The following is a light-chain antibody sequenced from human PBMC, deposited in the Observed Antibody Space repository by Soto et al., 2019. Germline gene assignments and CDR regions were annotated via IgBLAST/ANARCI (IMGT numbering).Light chain of an antibody. J-gene: IGKJ2*01. Sequence: EIVMTQSPATLSVSPGERATVSCRASQSVSSNLAWYQQKPGQAPRLLIYGASTRATGIPARFSGSGSGTEFTLTIGSLQSEDFAVYYCQQYNNWPRTFGQVNKLEIK. CDR1: QSVSSN. CDR2: GAS. V-gene: IGKV3-15*01. CDR3: QQYNNWPRT.